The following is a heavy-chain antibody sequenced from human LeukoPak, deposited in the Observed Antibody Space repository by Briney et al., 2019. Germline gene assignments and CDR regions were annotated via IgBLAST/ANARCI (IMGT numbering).Heavy chain of an antibody. J-gene: IGHJ4*02. CDR1: GFPFSSNP. Sequence: GSLRLSCAGSGFPFSSNPLSWVRQAPGKGLEWVSAISGSGANTYYGDSVRGRFTISRDNSKNTLYLQMNTLRADDTAVYYCATTKPARRYFDYWGQGILVTVSS. CDR3: ATTKPARRYFDY. V-gene: IGHV3-23*01. CDR2: ISGSGANT. D-gene: IGHD5-12*01.